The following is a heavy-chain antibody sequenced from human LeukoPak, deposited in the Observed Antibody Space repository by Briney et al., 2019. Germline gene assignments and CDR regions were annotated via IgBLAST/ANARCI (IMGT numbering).Heavy chain of an antibody. CDR2: INHSGST. CDR3: ARDYGDYVRAFDI. D-gene: IGHD4-17*01. J-gene: IGHJ3*02. V-gene: IGHV4-34*01. CDR1: GGPFSGYY. Sequence: SETLSLTCAVYGGPFSGYYWSWIRQPPGKGLEWIGEINHSGSTNYNPSLKSRVTISVDTSKNQFSLKLSSVTAADTAVYYCARDYGDYVRAFDIWGQGTMVTVSS.